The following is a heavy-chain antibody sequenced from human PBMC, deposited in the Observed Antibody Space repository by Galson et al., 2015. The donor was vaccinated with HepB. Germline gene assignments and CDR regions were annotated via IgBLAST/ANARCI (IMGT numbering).Heavy chain of an antibody. Sequence: QSGAEVKKPGESLKISCKGSGYSFTSYWIGWVRQMPGKGLEWMGIIYPGDSDTRYSPSFQGQVTISADKSISTAYLQWSSLKASDTAMYYCALRPYYYDSSGYFGPFDYWGQGTLVTVSS. CDR2: IYPGDSDT. V-gene: IGHV5-51*01. D-gene: IGHD3-22*01. J-gene: IGHJ4*02. CDR3: ALRPYYYDSSGYFGPFDY. CDR1: GYSFTSYW.